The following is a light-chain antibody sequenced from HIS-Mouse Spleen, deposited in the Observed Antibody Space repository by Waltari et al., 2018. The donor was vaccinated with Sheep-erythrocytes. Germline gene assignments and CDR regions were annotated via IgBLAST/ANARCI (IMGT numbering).Light chain of an antibody. CDR3: SSYTSSSTSWV. Sequence: QSALTQPRSVSGSPGQSVTISCTGTSSAFGGYNHVPWYQQHPGKAPKLMIYDVSKRPSGVPDRFSGSKSGNTASLTISGLQAEDEADYYCSSYTSSSTSWVFGGGTKLTVL. V-gene: IGLV2-11*01. CDR2: DVS. CDR1: SSAFGGYNH. J-gene: IGLJ3*02.